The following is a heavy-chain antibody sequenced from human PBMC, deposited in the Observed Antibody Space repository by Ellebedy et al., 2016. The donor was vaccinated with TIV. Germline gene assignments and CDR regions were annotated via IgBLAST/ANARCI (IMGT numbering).Heavy chain of an antibody. V-gene: IGHV4-59*08. CDR2: IYYSGST. Sequence: MPSETLSLTCTVSGGSISDYYWSWIRQPPGKGLEWIGYIYYSGSTNYNPSLKSRVTISVDTSKNQFSLKLSSVTAADTAVYYCARQGYDGIYGYWGQGTLVTVSS. CDR3: ARQGYDGIYGY. D-gene: IGHD3-22*01. J-gene: IGHJ4*02. CDR1: GGSISDYY.